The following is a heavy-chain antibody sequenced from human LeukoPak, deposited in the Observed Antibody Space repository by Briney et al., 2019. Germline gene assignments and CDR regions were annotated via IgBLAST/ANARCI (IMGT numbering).Heavy chain of an antibody. J-gene: IGHJ4*02. Sequence: PGGSLRLSCAASGFTFSSYAMHWVRQAPGKGLEWVAVISYDGSNKYYADSVKGRFTISRDNSKNTLYLQMNSLRAEDTAVYYCARDPGSYLDYWGQGTLVTVSS. CDR1: GFTFSSYA. D-gene: IGHD3-10*01. CDR2: ISYDGSNK. V-gene: IGHV3-30*04. CDR3: ARDPGSYLDY.